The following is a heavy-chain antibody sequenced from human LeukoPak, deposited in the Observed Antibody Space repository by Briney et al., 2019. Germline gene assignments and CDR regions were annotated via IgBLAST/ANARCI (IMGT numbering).Heavy chain of an antibody. CDR2: VFGGGAT. Sequence: GGSLRLSCAASVSAYITWVRQAPGKGLEWVSVVFGGGATYYADSVKGRFTISRDNSRNTVDLQMNSLGAEDTAVYYCARDQGSSSRRANAFDFWGQGTMVTVSS. J-gene: IGHJ3*01. D-gene: IGHD6-13*01. CDR3: ARDQGSSSRRANAFDF. CDR1: VSAY. V-gene: IGHV3-53*01.